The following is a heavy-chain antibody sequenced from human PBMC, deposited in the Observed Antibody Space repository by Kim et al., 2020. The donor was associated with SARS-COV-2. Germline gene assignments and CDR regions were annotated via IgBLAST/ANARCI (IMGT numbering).Heavy chain of an antibody. Sequence: SETLSLTCTVSGGSISSGGYYWSWIRQHPGKGLEWIGYIYYSGSTYYNPSLKSRVTISVDTPKNQFSLKLSSVTAADTAVYFCARVLGSRGIQLWLGHYYFDYWGQGTLVTVSS. V-gene: IGHV4-31*03. CDR1: GGSISSGGYY. CDR3: ARVLGSRGIQLWLGHYYFDY. D-gene: IGHD5-18*01. J-gene: IGHJ4*02. CDR2: IYYSGST.